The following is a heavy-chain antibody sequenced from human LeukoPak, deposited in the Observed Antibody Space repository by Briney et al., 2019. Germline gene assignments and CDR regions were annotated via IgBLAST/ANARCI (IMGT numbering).Heavy chain of an antibody. CDR2: INGRGTYI. D-gene: IGHD1-1*01. J-gene: IGHJ4*02. V-gene: IGHV3-11*06. CDR1: GLTFSDYF. CDR3: ARSGREATEIDY. Sequence: GGSLRLSCAASGLTFSDYFMSWVRQAPGKGLEWLSYINGRGTYIDYAESLKGRITISRDNAQNSLYLQMNSLRVEDTAVYYCARSGREATEIDYWGQGTLVTVSS.